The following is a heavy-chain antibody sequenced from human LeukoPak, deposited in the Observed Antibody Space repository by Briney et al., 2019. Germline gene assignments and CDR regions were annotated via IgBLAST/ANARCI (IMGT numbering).Heavy chain of an antibody. CDR1: GFTFSNYG. V-gene: IGHV3-23*01. Sequence: PWGSLRLSCAASGFTFSNYGMSWVRQAPGKGLEWVSLISGSGGSTYYADSVKGRFTISRDNSKNTLYLQMNSLRAEDTAVYHCAILLGYCSSGSCLNVWGQGTTVTVSS. CDR3: AILLGYCSSGSCLNV. J-gene: IGHJ6*02. D-gene: IGHD2-15*01. CDR2: ISGSGGST.